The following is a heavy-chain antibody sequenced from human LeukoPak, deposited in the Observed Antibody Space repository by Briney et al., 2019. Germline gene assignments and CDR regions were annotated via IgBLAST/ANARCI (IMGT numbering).Heavy chain of an antibody. CDR1: GDSINSLDL. J-gene: IGHJ4*02. D-gene: IGHD3-22*01. CDR2: MYLSGTT. CDR3: AGLVGRYSSGLYHYYFDY. V-gene: IGHV4-4*02. Sequence: PSETLSLTCTVSGDSINSLDLWSWVRQPPGKGLEWIGEMYLSGTTHSNPSVKSRVTISIDKSKNQFFLNLSSVTAADTAVYYCAGLVGRYSSGLYHYYFDYWGQGTLVTVSS.